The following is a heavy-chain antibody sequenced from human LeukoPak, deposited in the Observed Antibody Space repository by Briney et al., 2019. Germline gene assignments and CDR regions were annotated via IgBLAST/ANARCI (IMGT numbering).Heavy chain of an antibody. CDR2: IYTSGST. CDR1: GGSISRGSYY. V-gene: IGHV4-61*02. CDR3: ARVRARYFDWLLYQEFDH. J-gene: IGHJ4*02. D-gene: IGHD3-9*01. Sequence: SQTLSLTCTVAGGSISRGSYYWGWLRQPAGKGLEWIVRIYTSGSTNYHPPLKSRVTISVTTSKNQFSLKLSSVTAADPAVYYCARVRARYFDWLLYQEFDHWGQGTLVTVSS.